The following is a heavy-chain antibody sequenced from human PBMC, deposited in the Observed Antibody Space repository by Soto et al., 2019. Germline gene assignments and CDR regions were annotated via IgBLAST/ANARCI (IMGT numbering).Heavy chain of an antibody. Sequence: GGSLRLSCAASGFTFSSYGMHWVRQAPGKGLEWVAVISYDGRNKYYADSVKGRFTISRDNSKNTLYLQMNSLRAKDTAVYYCARDRYSSSPSYYFDHWGQGTLVTVSS. D-gene: IGHD6-6*01. CDR1: GFTFSSYG. CDR2: ISYDGRNK. J-gene: IGHJ4*02. CDR3: ARDRYSSSPSYYFDH. V-gene: IGHV3-30*03.